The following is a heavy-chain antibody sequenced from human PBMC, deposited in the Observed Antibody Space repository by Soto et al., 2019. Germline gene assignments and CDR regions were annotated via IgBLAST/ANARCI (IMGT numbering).Heavy chain of an antibody. V-gene: IGHV3-74*01. CDR3: ARDRWGGGRDMDV. Sequence: EVQLVESGGGLVQPGGSLRLSCAASGFTFSTYWIHWVRQAPGKVLVWVSRINSDGSSTNYADSVKGRFTISRDNAKNALFLQMSSLRAEDTAVYYCARDRWGGGRDMDVWGQGTTVTVSS. CDR2: INSDGSST. CDR1: GFTFSTYW. D-gene: IGHD3-10*01. J-gene: IGHJ6*02.